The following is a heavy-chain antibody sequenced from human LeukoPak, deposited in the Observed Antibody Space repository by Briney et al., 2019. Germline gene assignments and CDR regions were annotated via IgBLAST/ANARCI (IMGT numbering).Heavy chain of an antibody. D-gene: IGHD6-19*01. Sequence: ASVKVSCKASGGTFSSYAISCVRQAPGQGLERMGGIIPIFGTANYAQKFQGRVTITADKSTSTAYMELSSLRSEDTAVYYCAREGYSSGWLEYWGQGTLVTVSS. V-gene: IGHV1-69*06. CDR1: GGTFSSYA. CDR2: IIPIFGTA. CDR3: AREGYSSGWLEY. J-gene: IGHJ4*02.